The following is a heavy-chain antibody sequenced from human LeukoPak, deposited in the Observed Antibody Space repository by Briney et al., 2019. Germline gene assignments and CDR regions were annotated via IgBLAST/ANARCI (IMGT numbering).Heavy chain of an antibody. CDR1: GLIFSRFW. CDR3: ARLIYCSGGNCNLGYFDY. Sequence: GGSLRLSCAASGLIFSRFWMNWVRQAPGKGLEWVATIKEDGSEKYYVDSMRGRITISRDNAKNSLYLQMNSLRAEDTAVYYCARLIYCSGGNCNLGYFDYWGQGTLVTVSS. CDR2: IKEDGSEK. D-gene: IGHD2-15*01. V-gene: IGHV3-7*03. J-gene: IGHJ4*02.